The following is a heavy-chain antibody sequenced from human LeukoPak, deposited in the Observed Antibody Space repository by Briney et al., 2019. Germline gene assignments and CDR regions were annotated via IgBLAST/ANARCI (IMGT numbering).Heavy chain of an antibody. CDR3: AKPPGITFGGVIVLGYFDY. V-gene: IGHV3-23*01. CDR1: GFSFSNYA. D-gene: IGHD3-16*02. CDR2: ISGSGGST. J-gene: IGHJ4*02. Sequence: PGGSLRLSCAASGFSFSNYAMSWVRQAPGKGVEGVSSISGSGGSTFYEDSVKGRFTISRDNSRDNSKNTLYLQMNSLRAEDTAVYYCAKPPGITFGGVIVLGYFDYWGQGTLVTVSS.